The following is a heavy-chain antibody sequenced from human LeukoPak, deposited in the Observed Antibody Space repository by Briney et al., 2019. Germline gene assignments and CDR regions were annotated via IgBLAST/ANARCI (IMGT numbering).Heavy chain of an antibody. D-gene: IGHD3-10*01. CDR3: ARDSWLLWFGEERSYYYYYMDV. V-gene: IGHV4-39*07. CDR1: GGSISSSSYY. Sequence: SETLSLTCTVSGGSISSSSYYWGWIRQPPGKGLEWIGSIYYSGSTYYNPSLKSRVTMSVDTSKNQFSLKLSSVTAADTAVYYCARDSWLLWFGEERSYYYYYMDVWGKGTTVTISS. CDR2: IYYSGST. J-gene: IGHJ6*03.